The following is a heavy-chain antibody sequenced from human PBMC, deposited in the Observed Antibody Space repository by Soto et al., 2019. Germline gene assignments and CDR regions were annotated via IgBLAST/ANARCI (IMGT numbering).Heavy chain of an antibody. CDR3: ARDLGGGTAAPHQRYYYYGMDV. CDR2: IWYDGSNE. CDR1: GFTFSSYG. D-gene: IGHD6-13*01. J-gene: IGHJ6*02. V-gene: IGHV3-33*01. Sequence: QVQLVESGGGVVQPGRSLRLSCVASGFTFSSYGMHWVRQAPGKGLEWVAVIWYDGSNEYYADSVKGRFTISRDNSKNTLYLQMNSLRAEDTAVYYCARDLGGGTAAPHQRYYYYGMDVWGQGTTVTVSS.